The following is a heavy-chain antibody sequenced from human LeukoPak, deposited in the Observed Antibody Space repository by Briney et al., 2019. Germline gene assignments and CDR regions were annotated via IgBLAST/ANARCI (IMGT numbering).Heavy chain of an antibody. CDR1: GFTFSSYE. D-gene: IGHD2-2*03. CDR3: ARGTAGYCSSTSCYLYYYGMDV. J-gene: IGHJ6*02. CDR2: ISSSGSTI. Sequence: GGSLRLSCAASGFTFSSYEMNWVRQAPGKGLEWVSYISSSGSTIYYADAVKGRFTISRDNAKNSLYLQMNSLRAEDTAVYYCARGTAGYCSSTSCYLYYYGMDVWGQGTTVTVSS. V-gene: IGHV3-48*03.